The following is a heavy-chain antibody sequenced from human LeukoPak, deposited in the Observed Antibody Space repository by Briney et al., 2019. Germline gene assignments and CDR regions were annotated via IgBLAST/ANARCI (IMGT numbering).Heavy chain of an antibody. J-gene: IGHJ4*02. CDR2: IYYSGST. CDR1: GGSISSGGYY. Sequence: SETLSLTCTVFGGSISSGGYYWSWIRQHPGKGLEWIGYIYYSGSTYYNPSLKSRVTTSVDTSKNQFSLKLSSVTAADTAVYYCARGGNLSYYYDSSGYYFDYWGQGTLVTVSS. V-gene: IGHV4-31*03. D-gene: IGHD3-22*01. CDR3: ARGGNLSYYYDSSGYYFDY.